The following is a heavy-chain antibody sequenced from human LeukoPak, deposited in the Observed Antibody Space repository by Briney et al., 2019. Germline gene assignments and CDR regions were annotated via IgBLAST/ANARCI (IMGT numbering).Heavy chain of an antibody. CDR3: ARGYCSGDCFTLFDY. V-gene: IGHV1-2*02. D-gene: IGHD2-21*02. CDR2: INPNSGDT. CDR1: GYTFTAYY. Sequence: GASVKLSCKASGYTFTAYYIYCVRQAPGPGLEWMGWINPNSGDTNYAQKFQGGVTMTRDTSISTAYMELSSLRSDDTAVYYCARGYCSGDCFTLFDYWGQGTLVTVSS. J-gene: IGHJ4*02.